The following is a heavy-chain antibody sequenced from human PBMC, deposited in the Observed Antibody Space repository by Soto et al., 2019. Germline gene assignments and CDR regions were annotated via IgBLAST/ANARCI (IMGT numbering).Heavy chain of an antibody. V-gene: IGHV4-59*08. CDR2: IYYSGST. Sequence: SETLSLTCTVSGGSISSYYWSWIRQPPGKGLEWIGYIYYSGSTNYNPSLKSRVTISVDTSKNQFSLKLSSVTAADTAVYYCARQGYCSGGSCYKRPYYYYYMDVWGKGTTVTVSS. CDR3: ARQGYCSGGSCYKRPYYYYYMDV. CDR1: GGSISSYY. J-gene: IGHJ6*03. D-gene: IGHD2-15*01.